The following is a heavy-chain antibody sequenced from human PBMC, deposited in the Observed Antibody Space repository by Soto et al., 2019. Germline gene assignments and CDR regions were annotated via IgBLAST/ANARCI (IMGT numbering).Heavy chain of an antibody. D-gene: IGHD2-15*01. CDR3: AHTGNYCSGGSCATDPLGDVFDF. J-gene: IGHJ3*01. CDR1: GFSLSTSGVG. CDR2: IYWDDDK. Sequence: GSGPTLVNPTQTLTLTCTFSGFSLSTSGVGVGWIRQPPGKALEWLALIYWDDDKRYSPSLKSRLTITKDTSKNQVVLTMTNMDPVDTATYYCAHTGNYCSGGSCATDPLGDVFDFWGQGTMVTVSS. V-gene: IGHV2-5*02.